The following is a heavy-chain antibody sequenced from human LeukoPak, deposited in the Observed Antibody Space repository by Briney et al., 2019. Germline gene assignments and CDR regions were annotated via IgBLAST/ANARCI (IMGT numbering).Heavy chain of an antibody. D-gene: IGHD5-24*01. CDR3: ARQERWLPFDY. CDR1: AGSISSYY. V-gene: IGHV4-59*08. J-gene: IGHJ4*02. CDR2: IYYSGST. Sequence: SETLSLTCTVSAGSISSYYWSWIRQPPGRGLEWIGYIYYSGSTNYNPSLKSRVTISVDTSKNQFSLKLSSVTAADTAVYYCARQERWLPFDYWGQGTLVTVSS.